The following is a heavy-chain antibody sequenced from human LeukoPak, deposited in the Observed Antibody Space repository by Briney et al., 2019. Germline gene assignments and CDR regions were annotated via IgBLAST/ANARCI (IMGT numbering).Heavy chain of an antibody. D-gene: IGHD6-13*01. CDR1: GFTFSSYA. CDR3: AKVPTYSSSWYADY. CDR2: ISGSGGST. V-gene: IGHV3-23*01. Sequence: HPGGSLRLSCAASGFTFSSYAMSWVRRAPGKGLEWVSGISGSGGSTQHADSVKGRFTISRDNSKNTLYLQMNSLRAEDTAVYYCAKVPTYSSSWYADYWGQGTLVTVSS. J-gene: IGHJ4*02.